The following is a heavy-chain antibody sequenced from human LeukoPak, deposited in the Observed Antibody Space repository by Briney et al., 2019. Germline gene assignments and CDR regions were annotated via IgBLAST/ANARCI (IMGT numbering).Heavy chain of an antibody. D-gene: IGHD3-22*01. Sequence: GRSLRLSCAASGFTFRSYGMHWVRQAPGKGLEWVAVIWYDGSNKDYADSVKGRFTISRDSAKNSLYLQMNSLRDEDTAVYYCARDQTPHYYDSSGYYRNDAFDIWGQGTMVTVSS. J-gene: IGHJ3*02. V-gene: IGHV3-33*01. CDR1: GFTFRSYG. CDR3: ARDQTPHYYDSSGYYRNDAFDI. CDR2: IWYDGSNK.